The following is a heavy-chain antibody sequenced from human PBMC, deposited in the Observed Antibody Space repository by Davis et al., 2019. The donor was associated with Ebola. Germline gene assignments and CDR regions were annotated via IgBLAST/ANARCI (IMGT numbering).Heavy chain of an antibody. V-gene: IGHV3-33*08. CDR2: IWFDGSNK. J-gene: IGHJ3*02. CDR1: GFTFSSYG. D-gene: IGHD4-17*01. Sequence: PGGSLRLSCAASGFTFSSYGMHWVRQAPGKGLEWVAVIWFDGSNKYYADSVRGRFTISRDNSKNTLYLQMNGLRAEDTALYYCARAGGYGDYDHDAFAIWGQGTLVTVSS. CDR3: ARAGGYGDYDHDAFAI.